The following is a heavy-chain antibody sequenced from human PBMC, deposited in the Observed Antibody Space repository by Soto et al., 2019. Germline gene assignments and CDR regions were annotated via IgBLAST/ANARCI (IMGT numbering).Heavy chain of an antibody. CDR3: ARAHYYYGMDV. CDR1: GGSISSGGYS. Sequence: SATLSLTCGVSGGSISSGGYSWNWIRQPPGKGLEWIGYIYQSGSSYYNPSLKSRVTISIDRSKNQFSLKLSSVTAADTAMYYCARAHYYYGMDVWGQGTTVTVSS. V-gene: IGHV4-30-2*01. J-gene: IGHJ6*01. CDR2: IYQSGSS.